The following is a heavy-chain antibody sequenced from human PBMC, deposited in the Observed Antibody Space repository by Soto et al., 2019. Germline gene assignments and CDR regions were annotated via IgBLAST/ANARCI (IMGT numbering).Heavy chain of an antibody. V-gene: IGHV1-8*01. J-gene: IGHJ6*02. Sequence: ASVKVSCKASGYTFTSYDINWLRQSTGQGLEWMGWMNPNSGNTGYAQKFQGRVTMTRNTSISTAYMELSSLRSEDTAVYYCARAAYDSSGYYGMDVWGQGTTVTVSS. D-gene: IGHD3-22*01. CDR1: GYTFTSYD. CDR3: ARAAYDSSGYYGMDV. CDR2: MNPNSGNT.